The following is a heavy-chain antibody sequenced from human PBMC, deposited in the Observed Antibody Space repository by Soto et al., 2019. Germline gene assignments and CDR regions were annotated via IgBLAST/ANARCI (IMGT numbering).Heavy chain of an antibody. V-gene: IGHV1-8*01. CDR3: ARHGNSEYYYDSSGLPRDYYYYGMDV. Sequence: ASVKVSCKASGYTFNSYDISWVRQATGQGLEWMGWMNPNSGNTAYAQKFQGRVTMTRNTSISTAYMELSSLRSEDTAVYYCARHGNSEYYYDSSGLPRDYYYYGMDVWGQGTTVTVSS. CDR1: GYTFNSYD. D-gene: IGHD3-22*01. CDR2: MNPNSGNT. J-gene: IGHJ6*02.